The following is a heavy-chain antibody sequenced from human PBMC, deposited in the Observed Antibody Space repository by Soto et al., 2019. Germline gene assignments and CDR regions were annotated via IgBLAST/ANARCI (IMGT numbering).Heavy chain of an antibody. CDR3: STTVTTFVNWFDP. D-gene: IGHD4-17*01. V-gene: IGHV4-31*06. J-gene: IGHJ5*02. Sequence: PSETLSLTCNVSGGSISSGTSYWTWIRQHPGEGLEWIGHIYFTGTTYSNPSLRSRLTISVDTSKNQFSLKLSSVTAADTAAYYCSTTVTTFVNWFDPWGQGTLVNVAS. CDR1: GGSISSGTSY. CDR2: IYFTGTT.